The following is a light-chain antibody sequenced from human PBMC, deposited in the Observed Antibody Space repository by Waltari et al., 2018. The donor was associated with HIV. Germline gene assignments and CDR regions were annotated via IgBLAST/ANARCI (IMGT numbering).Light chain of an antibody. V-gene: IGKV3-15*01. CDR3: QQFNNWPFT. CDR2: GAS. CDR1: QSVSSN. Sequence: EVVMTQSPATLSVSLGEVATLSCRASQSVSSNLAWYQQKPGQAPRLLIYGASTRATGSSARFSGSGSGTDFTLTISSLQSEDFAVYYCQQFNNWPFTFGQGTKLEIK. J-gene: IGKJ2*01.